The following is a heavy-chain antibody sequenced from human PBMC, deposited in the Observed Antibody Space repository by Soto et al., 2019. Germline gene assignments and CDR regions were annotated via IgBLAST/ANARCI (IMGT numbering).Heavy chain of an antibody. Sequence: ASVNVSCKASGYTFTSYYMHWVRQAPGQGLELMGIINPSGGSTSYAQKFQGRVTMTRXXXXXXVXMXLXXXXSEXTAVYYCARDFSSSTNYWGQGTLVTVSS. CDR1: GYTFTSYY. J-gene: IGHJ4*02. CDR2: INPSGGST. D-gene: IGHD2-2*01. V-gene: IGHV1-46*01. CDR3: ARDFSSSTNY.